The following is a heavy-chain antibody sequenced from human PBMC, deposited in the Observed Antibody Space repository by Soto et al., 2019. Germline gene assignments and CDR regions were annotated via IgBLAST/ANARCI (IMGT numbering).Heavy chain of an antibody. D-gene: IGHD2-21*01. Sequence: ASVKVSCQASGYTFTSYGIRWVRQAPGKGLEWMGWISAYNGNTNYAQKLQGRVTMTTDTSTSTAYMELRSLRSDDTAVYYCARSHGETREYYFDYWGQGTLVTVSS. CDR1: GYTFTSYG. CDR3: ARSHGETREYYFDY. J-gene: IGHJ4*02. CDR2: ISAYNGNT. V-gene: IGHV1-18*01.